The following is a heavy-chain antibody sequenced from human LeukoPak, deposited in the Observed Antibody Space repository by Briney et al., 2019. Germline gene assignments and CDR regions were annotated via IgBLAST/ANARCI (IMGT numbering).Heavy chain of an antibody. V-gene: IGHV3-30*18. J-gene: IGHJ4*02. D-gene: IGHD3-9*01. Sequence: GGSLRLSCAASGFTFSSYGMHWVRQAPGKGLEWVAVISYDGSNKYYADSVKGRFTISRDNSKNTLYLQMNSLRAEDTAVYYCAKDPYYDILTGYFDYWGQGTLVTVSS. CDR3: AKDPYYDILTGYFDY. CDR1: GFTFSSYG. CDR2: ISYDGSNK.